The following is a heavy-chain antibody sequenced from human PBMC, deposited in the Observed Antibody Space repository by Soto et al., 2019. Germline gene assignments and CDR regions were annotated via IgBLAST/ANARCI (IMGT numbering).Heavy chain of an antibody. CDR1: GDSISSNSHY. D-gene: IGHD3-22*01. J-gene: IGHJ4*02. Sequence: SETLSLTCTVSGDSISSNSHYWGWIRQPPGKGLESIANIYYTGNTNYNPSLKSRVTISVDTSKNQVSLKLTSVTAADTAVYYCARLGGYYQAFDNWGQGTLVTVSS. CDR2: IYYTGNT. V-gene: IGHV4-39*07. CDR3: ARLGGYYQAFDN.